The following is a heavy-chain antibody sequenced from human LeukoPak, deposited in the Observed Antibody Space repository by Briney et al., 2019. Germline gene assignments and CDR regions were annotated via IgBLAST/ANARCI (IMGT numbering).Heavy chain of an antibody. D-gene: IGHD3-22*01. Sequence: PSETLSLTFAVSGGSISSSNWWSWVRQPPGKGLEWIGEINHSGSTNYNPSLKSRVTISVDTSKNQFSLKLSSVTAADTAVYYCARGDQRGYYYDSSGYSLWGQGTLVTVSS. V-gene: IGHV4-4*02. CDR1: GGSISSSNW. J-gene: IGHJ4*02. CDR2: INHSGST. CDR3: ARGDQRGYYYDSSGYSL.